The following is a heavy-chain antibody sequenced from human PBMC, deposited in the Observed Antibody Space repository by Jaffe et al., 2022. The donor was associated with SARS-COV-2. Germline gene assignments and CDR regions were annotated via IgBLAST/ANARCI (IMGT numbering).Heavy chain of an antibody. CDR2: ISGDGGST. CDR3: AKERLYSSGWGGLDY. Sequence: EVQLVESGGGVVQPGGSLRLSCAASGFTFDDYAMHWVRQAPGKGLEWVSLISGDGGSTYYADSVKGRFTISRDNSKNSLYLQMNSLRTEDTALYYCAKERLYSSGWGGLDYWGQGTLVTVSS. D-gene: IGHD6-19*01. CDR1: GFTFDDYA. J-gene: IGHJ4*02. V-gene: IGHV3-43*02.